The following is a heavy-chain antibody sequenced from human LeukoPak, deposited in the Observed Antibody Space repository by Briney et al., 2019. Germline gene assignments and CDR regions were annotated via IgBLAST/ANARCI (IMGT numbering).Heavy chain of an antibody. J-gene: IGHJ3*02. CDR2: MYNSGSP. CDR1: GGSIGSYY. CDR3: ARDSSWQGGEAFDI. D-gene: IGHD6-13*01. V-gene: IGHV4-59*01. Sequence: SETLSLTCGVSGGSIGSYYLSWVRQPPGKGLEWMGFMYNSGSPTYNPSPKSRVTISIDTSNKDFSLNLNSVTAADTDVYYCARDSSWQGGEAFDIWGQGTMVTVSS.